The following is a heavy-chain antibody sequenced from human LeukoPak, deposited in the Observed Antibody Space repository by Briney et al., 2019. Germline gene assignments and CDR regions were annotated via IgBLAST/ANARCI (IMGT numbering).Heavy chain of an antibody. V-gene: IGHV3-23*01. D-gene: IGHD1-26*01. CDR3: AVLVGATNGVDY. CDR1: GFTFSSYA. CDR2: ISGSGGST. J-gene: IGHJ4*02. Sequence: GGSLRLSRAASGFTFSSYAMSWVRQAPGKGLEWVSAISGSGGSTYYADSVKGRFTISRGNSKNTLYLQMNSLRAEDTAVYYCAVLVGATNGVDYWGQGTLVTVSS.